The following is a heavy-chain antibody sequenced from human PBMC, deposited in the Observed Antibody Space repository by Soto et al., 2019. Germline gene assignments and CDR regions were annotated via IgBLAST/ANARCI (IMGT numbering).Heavy chain of an antibody. CDR3: ARGLSDCNGGSCNKYYYYYMDV. V-gene: IGHV3-11*01. D-gene: IGHD2-15*01. CDR2: ISSSGSTI. Sequence: GGSLKLSCAASGFTFWDSYMSWIRQAPGKGLEWVSYISSSGSTIYYADSVKGRFTISRDNAKNSLYLQMNSLRAEDTAVYYCARGLSDCNGGSCNKYYYYYMDVWGKGTTVTVSS. J-gene: IGHJ6*03. CDR1: GFTFWDSY.